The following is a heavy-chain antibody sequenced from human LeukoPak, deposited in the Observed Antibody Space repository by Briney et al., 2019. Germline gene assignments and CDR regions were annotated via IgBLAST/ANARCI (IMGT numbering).Heavy chain of an antibody. V-gene: IGHV7-4-1*02. CDR2: INTNTGNP. J-gene: IGHJ4*02. CDR1: GYSFTSYT. D-gene: IGHD3-9*01. Sequence: ASVKVSCKASGYSFTSYTMNWVRQAPGQGLEWMGWINTNTGNPTYAQGFTGRFVFSLDTSVSTAYLQITSLKAEDTAVYYCARSLLRYFDWVGGKNPGSDYWGQGTLVTVSS. CDR3: ARSLLRYFDWVGGKNPGSDY.